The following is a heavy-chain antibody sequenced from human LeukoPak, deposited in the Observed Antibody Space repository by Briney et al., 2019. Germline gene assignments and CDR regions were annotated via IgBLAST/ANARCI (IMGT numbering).Heavy chain of an antibody. CDR2: IKQDGSEK. Sequence: PGGSLRLSCAASGFTFSNYWMSWVRQAPGKGLEWVANIKQDGSEKYYVDSVKGRFTISRDNAKNSLYLQMNSLTTEDTAVYYCAREKLGYCSSTSCPRSTPRGFDYWGQGTQVTVSS. CDR3: AREKLGYCSSTSCPRSTPRGFDY. CDR1: GFTFSNYW. J-gene: IGHJ4*02. V-gene: IGHV3-7*01. D-gene: IGHD2-2*01.